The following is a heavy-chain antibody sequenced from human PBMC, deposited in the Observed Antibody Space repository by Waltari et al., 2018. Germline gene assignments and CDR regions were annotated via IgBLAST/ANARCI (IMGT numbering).Heavy chain of an antibody. CDR2: IRKEGGEE. CDR1: GFTFMNYW. Sequence: EVQLVESGGGLVQPGGSLRVSCVASGFTFMNYWMSWVRQAPGKGLEWVASIRKEGGEEYYWASVKGLFTVSRNNATNSLHLHMDSLRVEDTAIYYCARDSAPYSNYADAIDIWGQGTMVIVSS. V-gene: IGHV3-7*01. D-gene: IGHD4-4*01. J-gene: IGHJ3*02. CDR3: ARDSAPYSNYADAIDI.